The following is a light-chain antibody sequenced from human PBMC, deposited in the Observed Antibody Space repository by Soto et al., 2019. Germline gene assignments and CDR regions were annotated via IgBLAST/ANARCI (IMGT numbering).Light chain of an antibody. CDR3: QQYNSYSLT. CDR1: QSISSW. Sequence: DILMTQSPSTLSASVGDRVTITCRASQSISSWLAWYQQKPGKAPKLLIYDASSLDSGVPSRFSGSGSGTEFTLTISSLPHDDVATYYCQQYNSYSLTFGQGTKVEIK. J-gene: IGKJ1*01. CDR2: DAS. V-gene: IGKV1-5*01.